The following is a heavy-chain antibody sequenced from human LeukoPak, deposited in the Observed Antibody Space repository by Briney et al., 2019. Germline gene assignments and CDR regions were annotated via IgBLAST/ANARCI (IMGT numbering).Heavy chain of an antibody. J-gene: IGHJ4*02. Sequence: ASVKVSCKASGGTFTSYAMHWVRQAPGQRLEWMGWINAGNGNTKYSQKFQGRVTITRDTSASTAYMELSSLRSEDTAVYYCARDLAAAGRDGYGYWGQGTLVTVSS. CDR2: INAGNGNT. D-gene: IGHD6-13*01. CDR1: GGTFTSYA. CDR3: ARDLAAAGRDGYGY. V-gene: IGHV1-3*01.